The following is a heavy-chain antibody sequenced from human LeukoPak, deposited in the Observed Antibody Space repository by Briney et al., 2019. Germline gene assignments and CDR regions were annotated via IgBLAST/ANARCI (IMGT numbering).Heavy chain of an antibody. CDR3: ARTTEDCSSTSCYQYWFDP. CDR2: IHYSGST. J-gene: IGHJ5*02. V-gene: IGHV4-59*01. D-gene: IGHD2-2*01. Sequence: TSSETLSLTCTISGGSISSYYWSWIRQPPGKGLEWIGYIHYSGSTSYNPSLKSRVTISVDTSKNQISLRVRSATAADTAVYYCARTTEDCSSTSCYQYWFDPWGQGTLVTVSS. CDR1: GGSISSYY.